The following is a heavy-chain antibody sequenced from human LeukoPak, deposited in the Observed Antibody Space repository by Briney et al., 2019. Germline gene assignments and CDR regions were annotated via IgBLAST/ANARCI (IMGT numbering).Heavy chain of an antibody. Sequence: SETLSLTCTVSGGSISSYYWSWIRQPPGKGLEWIGYIYYSGSTNYNPSLKSRVTISVDTSKNQFSLKLSSVTAADTAVYYCARDLRGAAAGSHNWFDPWGQRTLVTVSS. CDR2: IYYSGST. CDR3: ARDLRGAAAGSHNWFDP. D-gene: IGHD6-13*01. J-gene: IGHJ5*02. CDR1: GGSISSYY. V-gene: IGHV4-59*01.